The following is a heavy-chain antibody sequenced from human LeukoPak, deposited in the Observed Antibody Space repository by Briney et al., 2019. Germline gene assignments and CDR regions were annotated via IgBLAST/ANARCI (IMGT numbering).Heavy chain of an antibody. V-gene: IGHV1-18*01. D-gene: IGHD4-17*01. CDR2: ISVYNGIT. J-gene: IGHJ4*02. Sequence: ASVTVSCKASGYTFTSYGINWVRQPPGQGREGMGWISVYNGITNYAQILQGRVTMSADRSTSTAYMELRSLRSDDTAVYYCARGPPVFTVSRGDYWGQGTLVTVSS. CDR1: GYTFTSYG. CDR3: ARGPPVFTVSRGDY.